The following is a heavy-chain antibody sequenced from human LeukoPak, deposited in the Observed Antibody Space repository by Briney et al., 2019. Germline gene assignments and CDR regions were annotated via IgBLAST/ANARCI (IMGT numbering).Heavy chain of an antibody. Sequence: SETLSLTCTVSGGSISSSSYYWGWIRQPPGKGLEWIGYIYYSGSTNYNPSLKSRVTISVDTSKNQFSLKLSSVTAADTAVYYCARTYSSSWHYYYYYYMDVWGKGTTVTISS. CDR1: GGSISSSSYY. V-gene: IGHV4-61*05. D-gene: IGHD6-13*01. J-gene: IGHJ6*03. CDR3: ARTYSSSWHYYYYYYMDV. CDR2: IYYSGST.